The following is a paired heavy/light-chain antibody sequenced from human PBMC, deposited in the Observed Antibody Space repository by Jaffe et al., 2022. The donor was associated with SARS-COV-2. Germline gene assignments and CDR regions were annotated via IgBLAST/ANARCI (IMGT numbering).Light chain of an antibody. CDR2: SNN. Sequence: QSVLTQPPSASGTPGQRVTISCSGSYSNIGSNTVNWYQQLPGTAPKLLIHSNNQRPSGVPDRISGSKSATSASLAISGLQSEDEADYYCATWDDSLNGPVFGGGTKLTVL. CDR1: YSNIGSNT. CDR3: ATWDDSLNGPV. J-gene: IGLJ3*02. V-gene: IGLV1-44*01.
Heavy chain of an antibody. CDR3: ARDLDEYYYGSGSYRFDY. Sequence: QVQLVESGGGLVKPGGSLRLTCAASGFTFSDYYMSWIRQAPGKGLEWVSYISGGGSTIQYADSVKGRFTISRDSAKNSLYLQMNSLRAEDTAVYYCARDLDEYYYGSGSYRFDYWGQGILVAVSS. CDR2: ISGGGSTI. CDR1: GFTFSDYY. J-gene: IGHJ4*02. V-gene: IGHV3-11*01. D-gene: IGHD3-10*01.